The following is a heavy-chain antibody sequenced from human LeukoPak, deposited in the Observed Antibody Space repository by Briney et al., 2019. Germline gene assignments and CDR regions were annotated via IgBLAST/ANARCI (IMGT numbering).Heavy chain of an antibody. D-gene: IGHD4-17*01. Sequence: GGSLRLSCAASGFTFSSYWMHWVRQAPGKGLVWVSRINSDGGTTGYADSVKGRFTISRDNAKNTLYLQMNSLRGEDTAVYYCAKRTVTRESYWGQGTLVTVSS. CDR1: GFTFSSYW. CDR2: INSDGGTT. J-gene: IGHJ4*02. V-gene: IGHV3-74*01. CDR3: AKRTVTRESY.